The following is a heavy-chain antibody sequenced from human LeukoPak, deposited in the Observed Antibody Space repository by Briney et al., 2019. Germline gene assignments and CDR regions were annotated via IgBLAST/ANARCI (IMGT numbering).Heavy chain of an antibody. D-gene: IGHD3-22*01. CDR1: GFTFTSSA. V-gene: IGHV1-58*02. CDR3: AAVLTYYYDSSGSDFDY. Sequence: SVKVSCKASGFTFTSSAMQWVRQARGQRLEWIGWIVVGSGNTNYAQKFQERVTITRDMSTSTAYMELSSLRAEDTAVYYCAAVLTYYYDSSGSDFDYWGQGTLVTVSS. CDR2: IVVGSGNT. J-gene: IGHJ4*02.